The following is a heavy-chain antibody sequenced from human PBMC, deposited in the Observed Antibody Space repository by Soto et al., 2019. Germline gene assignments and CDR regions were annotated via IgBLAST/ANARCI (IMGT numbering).Heavy chain of an antibody. J-gene: IGHJ5*02. CDR2: ISSSSSYI. D-gene: IGHD6-6*01. Sequence: GSLRLSCAASGFTFSSYSMNWARQAPGKGLEWVSSISSSSSYIYYADSVKGRFTISRDNAKNSLYLQMNSLRAEDTAVYYCARGPLYSSFSNWFDPWGQGTLVTVSS. V-gene: IGHV3-21*01. CDR3: ARGPLYSSFSNWFDP. CDR1: GFTFSSYS.